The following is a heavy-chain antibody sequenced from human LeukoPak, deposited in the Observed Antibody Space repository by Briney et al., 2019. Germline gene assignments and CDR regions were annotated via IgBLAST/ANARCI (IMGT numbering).Heavy chain of an antibody. Sequence: SETLSLTCAVYGGSFSGYYWSWIRQPPGKGLEWIGEINHSGSTNYNPSLKSRFTISVDTSKNQFSLKLSSVTAADTAVYYCARGPVHNKYYYDSSGPNSWGQGTLVTVSS. V-gene: IGHV4-34*01. J-gene: IGHJ4*02. CDR3: ARGPVHNKYYYDSSGPNS. CDR1: GGSFSGYY. D-gene: IGHD3-22*01. CDR2: INHSGST.